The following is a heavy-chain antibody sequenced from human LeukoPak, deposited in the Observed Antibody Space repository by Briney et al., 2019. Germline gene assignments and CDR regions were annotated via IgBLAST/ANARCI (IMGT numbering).Heavy chain of an antibody. D-gene: IGHD3-22*01. CDR1: GYTFTDYY. CDR2: INPNSGGT. J-gene: IGHJ4*02. V-gene: IGHV1-2*06. CDR3: ARVLGYSPFDY. Sequence: ASVKISCKASGYTFTDYYMHWVRQAPGQGLEWMGRINPNSGGTNYAQKFQGRVTMTRDTSISTAYMELSRLRSDDTAVYYCARVLGYSPFDYWGQGTLVTVSS.